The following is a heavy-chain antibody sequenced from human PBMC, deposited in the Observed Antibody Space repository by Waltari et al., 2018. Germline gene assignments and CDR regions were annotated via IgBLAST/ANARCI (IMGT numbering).Heavy chain of an antibody. CDR3: ARSGELGPFDY. Sequence: QVQLQESGPGLVKPSQTLSLTCTVSGGSISSGSYYWSWIRQPAGKGLEWIGRIYTSGSTNYNPSLKSRVTRSVDTSKNQFSRKLSSVTAADTAVYYCARSGELGPFDYWGQGTLVTVSS. J-gene: IGHJ4*02. V-gene: IGHV4-61*02. CDR2: IYTSGST. CDR1: GGSISSGSYY. D-gene: IGHD6-13*01.